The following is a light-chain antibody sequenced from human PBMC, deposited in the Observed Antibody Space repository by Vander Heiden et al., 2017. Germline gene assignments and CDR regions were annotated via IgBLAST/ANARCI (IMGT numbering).Light chain of an antibody. CDR3: FSTDSSGNQDV. Sequence: SYELTQPPSVSVSPGQTARITCPGDELAKKYVYWCQQKSGQAPVLVIYEDNKGPSGIAVRFSGSRSGTLATLTVNGAQVEDEGDYYCFSTDSSGNQDVFGGGTKLTVL. CDR1: ELAKKY. CDR2: EDN. V-gene: IGLV3-10*01. J-gene: IGLJ2*01.